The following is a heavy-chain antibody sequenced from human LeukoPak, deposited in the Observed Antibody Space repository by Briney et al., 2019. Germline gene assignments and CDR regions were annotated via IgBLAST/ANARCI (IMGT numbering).Heavy chain of an antibody. CDR2: IKQDGSEK. J-gene: IGHJ4*02. CDR1: GFTFSSYW. Sequence: GGSLRLSCAASGFTFSSYWMSWVRQAPGKGLEWVANIKQDGSEKYYVDSVKGRFTISRDNAKNSLYLQMNSLRAEDTAVYYCARVTYYDSWSGYMDYWGQGTLVTVSS. V-gene: IGHV3-7*01. D-gene: IGHD3-3*01. CDR3: ARVTYYDSWSGYMDY.